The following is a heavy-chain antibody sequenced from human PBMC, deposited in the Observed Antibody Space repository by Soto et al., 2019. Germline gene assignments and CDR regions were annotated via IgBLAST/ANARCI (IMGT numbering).Heavy chain of an antibody. J-gene: IGHJ4*02. V-gene: IGHV1-18*04. CDR1: GYTFSNYG. Sequence: QVQLVQSGAEVKKSGASVKVSCKASGYTFSNYGTSWERQAPGHGLEWMGWISVYSGDTHYAQNFRDRVTMTADTSTNTSYTDLSNLTADDTVVYFCARRSGTTSFEFWGPGTLVIVSS. D-gene: IGHD1-1*01. CDR2: ISVYSGDT. CDR3: ARRSGTTSFEF.